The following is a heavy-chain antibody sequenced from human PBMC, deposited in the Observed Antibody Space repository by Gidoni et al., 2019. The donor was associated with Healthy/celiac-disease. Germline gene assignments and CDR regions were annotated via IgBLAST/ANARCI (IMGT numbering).Heavy chain of an antibody. Sequence: EVQLLESGGGLVQPGGSLRLPCSASGFTFSSYARSWVRQAPGKGLEWVSAISGSGGSTYYADSVKGRFTISRDNSKNTLYLQMNSLRAEDTAVYYCAKDAYYYDSSGYYLPALPGGFDYWGQGTLVTVSS. J-gene: IGHJ4*02. CDR1: GFTFSSYA. D-gene: IGHD3-22*01. CDR2: ISGSGGST. CDR3: AKDAYYYDSSGYYLPALPGGFDY. V-gene: IGHV3-23*01.